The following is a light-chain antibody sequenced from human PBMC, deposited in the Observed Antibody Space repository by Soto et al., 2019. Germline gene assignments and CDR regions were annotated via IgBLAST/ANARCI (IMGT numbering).Light chain of an antibody. V-gene: IGKV3-20*01. J-gene: IGKJ2*01. CDR1: QSVSSSY. CDR3: QQYGRSSYT. Sequence: DIVLTQSPGTLSLSPGERATLSCRASQSVSSSYLAWYQQNSGQAPRLLIYGASSRASGIPSSFSGSGSGTDFTLTISRLEQEDFAMYYGQQYGRSSYTFGQGTRLAIK. CDR2: GAS.